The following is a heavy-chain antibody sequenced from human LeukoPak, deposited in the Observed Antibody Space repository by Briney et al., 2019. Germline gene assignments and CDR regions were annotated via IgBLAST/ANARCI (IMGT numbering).Heavy chain of an antibody. J-gene: IGHJ6*02. CDR3: ASFLPSSLRFLEWLGGKNYYYGMDV. CDR1: GYTFTIYG. V-gene: IGHV1-18*01. D-gene: IGHD3-3*01. CDR2: ISAYNGNT. Sequence: ASVKVSFTASGYTFTIYGISWVRQAPGQGLEWMGWISAYNGNTNYAQKLQGRVTMTTDTSTSTAYMELRSLRSDDTAVYYCASFLPSSLRFLEWLGGKNYYYGMDVWGQGTTVTVSS.